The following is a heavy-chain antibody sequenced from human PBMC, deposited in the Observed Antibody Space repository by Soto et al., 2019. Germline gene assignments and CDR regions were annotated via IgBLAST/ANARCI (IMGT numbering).Heavy chain of an antibody. CDR2: ISDSGST. J-gene: IGHJ4*02. Sequence: EVQLLESGGGLVQPGGSLRLSCEASGFTFNNFAMSWVRQAPGKGLEWVSTISDSGSTYYANSVKGRFTISRDNSKNTLYVKRNRLRAEDRAVYYCAKFGGETEYCTKPSSFYYFDSGARETLVPVP. V-gene: IGHV3-23*01. D-gene: IGHD2-8*01. CDR1: GFTFNNFA. CDR3: AKFGGETEYCTKPSSFYYFDS.